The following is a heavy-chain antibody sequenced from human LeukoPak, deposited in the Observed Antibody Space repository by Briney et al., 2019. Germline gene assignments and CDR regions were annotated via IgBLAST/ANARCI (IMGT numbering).Heavy chain of an antibody. CDR2: ISGSGGST. CDR1: GITFSSYA. D-gene: IGHD5-12*01. J-gene: IGHJ6*03. V-gene: IGHV3-23*01. Sequence: PGGSLRLSCRASGITFSSYAMSWVRQAPGKGLEWVLGISGSGGSTYYADSVKGRFTISRDDSKSTLYLQMHSLRAEDTAVYYCAKVGDIGATPPLRYYYYYYMDVWGKGTTVTVSS. CDR3: AKVGDIGATPPLRYYYYYYMDV.